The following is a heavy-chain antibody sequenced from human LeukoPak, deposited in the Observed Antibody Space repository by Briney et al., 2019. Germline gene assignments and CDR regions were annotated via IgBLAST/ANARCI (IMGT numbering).Heavy chain of an antibody. V-gene: IGHV1-69*04. Sequence: SVKVSCKASGGTFSSYAISWVRQAPGQGLEWMGRIIPILGIANYAQKFQGRVTITADKSTSTAYMELSSLRSEDTAVYYCARSRRVAAAGVDCWGQGTLVTVSS. CDR1: GGTFSSYA. CDR2: IIPILGIA. J-gene: IGHJ4*02. CDR3: ARSRRVAAAGVDC. D-gene: IGHD6-13*01.